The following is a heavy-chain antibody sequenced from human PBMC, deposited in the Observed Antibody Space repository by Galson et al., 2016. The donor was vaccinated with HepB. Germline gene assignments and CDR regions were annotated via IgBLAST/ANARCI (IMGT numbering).Heavy chain of an antibody. Sequence: SLRLSCAASGFSLSTYAMTWVRQTPGKGLEWVSTVSGTGGSTYYADSVKGRFTISRDRSKTMLYLQMNSLRAEDTAVYYCANLGYKSKWYTYWGQGTLVTVSS. D-gene: IGHD5-12*01. CDR1: GFSLSTYA. V-gene: IGHV3-23*01. J-gene: IGHJ4*02. CDR2: VSGTGGST. CDR3: ANLGYKSKWYTY.